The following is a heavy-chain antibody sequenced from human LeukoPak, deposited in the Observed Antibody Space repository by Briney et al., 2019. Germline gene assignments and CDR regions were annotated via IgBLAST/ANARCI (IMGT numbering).Heavy chain of an antibody. J-gene: IGHJ5*02. CDR3: ARDSYGSNWFDP. Sequence: QSGGSLRLSCAASGFTFSIYAMSWVRQAPGKGLEWVSAISGSGGTAYYADSVKGRFTISRDNAKNSLYLQMNSLRAEDTAVYYCARDSYGSNWFDPWGQGTLVTVSS. CDR1: GFTFSIYA. CDR2: ISGSGGTA. V-gene: IGHV3-23*01. D-gene: IGHD5-18*01.